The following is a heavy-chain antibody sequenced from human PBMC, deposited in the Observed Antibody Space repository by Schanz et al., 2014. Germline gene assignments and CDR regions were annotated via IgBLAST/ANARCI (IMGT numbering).Heavy chain of an antibody. CDR1: GFPFSDYF. D-gene: IGHD7-27*01. Sequence: QVRLVESGGGVVQPGRSLRLSCTASGFPFSDYFMAWIRQPPGRGLEWVSYISSSSSTRYYADSVKGRFTISRDNAKNALILQTNSLRDEDTAGYDCARDFLQEQLGDAHYYYAMDVWGQGTTVNVSS. CDR2: ISSSSSTR. J-gene: IGHJ6*02. V-gene: IGHV3-11*04. CDR3: ARDFLQEQLGDAHYYYAMDV.